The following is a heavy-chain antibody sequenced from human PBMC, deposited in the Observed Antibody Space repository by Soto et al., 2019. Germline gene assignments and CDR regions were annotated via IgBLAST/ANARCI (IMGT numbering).Heavy chain of an antibody. V-gene: IGHV3-9*01. CDR1: GFTFDDYA. CDR2: ISWNSGSI. Sequence: SLRLSCAASGFTFDDYAMHWVRQAPGKGLEWVSGISWNSGSIGYADSVKGRFTISRDNAKNSLYLQMNSLRAEDTALYYCAKESPLRRGYSYGYLDYWGQGTLVTVSS. J-gene: IGHJ4*02. D-gene: IGHD5-18*01. CDR3: AKESPLRRGYSYGYLDY.